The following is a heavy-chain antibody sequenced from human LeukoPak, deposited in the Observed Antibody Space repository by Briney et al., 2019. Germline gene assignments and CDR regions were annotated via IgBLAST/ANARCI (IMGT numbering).Heavy chain of an antibody. CDR2: IIPIFGTA. CDR3: ARRRQEIIGGELILNWFDP. V-gene: IGHV1-69*05. D-gene: IGHD1-7*01. CDR1: GGTFSSYA. Sequence: SAKVSCKASGGTFSSYAISWVRQAPGQGLEWMGGIIPIFGTANYAQKFQGRVTITTDESTSTAYMELSSLRSEDTAVYYCARRRQEIIGGELILNWFDPWGQGTLVTVSS. J-gene: IGHJ5*02.